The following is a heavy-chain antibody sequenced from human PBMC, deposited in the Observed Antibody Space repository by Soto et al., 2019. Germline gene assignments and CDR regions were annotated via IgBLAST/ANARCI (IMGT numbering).Heavy chain of an antibody. CDR1: GGSISSGDYY. D-gene: IGHD5-12*01. J-gene: IGHJ5*02. CDR3: ARDKRRANNWFDP. CDR2: IYYSGST. Sequence: SETLSLTCTVSGGSISSGDYYWSWIRQPPGKGLEWIGYIYYSGSTYYNPSLKSRVTISVDTSKNQFSLKLSSVTAADTAVYYCARDKRRANNWFDPWGQGTLVTVSS. V-gene: IGHV4-30-4*01.